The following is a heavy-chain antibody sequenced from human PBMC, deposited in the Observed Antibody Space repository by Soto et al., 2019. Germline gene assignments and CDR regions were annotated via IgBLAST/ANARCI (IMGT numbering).Heavy chain of an antibody. D-gene: IGHD2-15*01. J-gene: IGHJ4*02. Sequence: GSLRLSCAASGFTFSSYSMNWVRQAPGKGLEWVSSISSSSSYMYYADSVKGRFTISRDNAKNSLYLQMNSLRAEDTAVYYCARDLPTRYSPFDYWGQGTLVTVSS. CDR2: ISSSSSYM. CDR3: ARDLPTRYSPFDY. CDR1: GFTFSSYS. V-gene: IGHV3-21*01.